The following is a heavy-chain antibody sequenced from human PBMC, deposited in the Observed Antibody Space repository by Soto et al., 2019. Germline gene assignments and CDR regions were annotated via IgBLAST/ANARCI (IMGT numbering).Heavy chain of an antibody. CDR2: ISYDGTNT. CDR1: EFTFSTYP. J-gene: IGHJ4*02. D-gene: IGHD3-3*01. Sequence: QVLLVESGGGVVQPGRSLRLSCAASEFTFSTYPMHWVRQAPGTGLEWVAVISYDGTNTYYADSVKGRFTISRDNSKNTLSLQMNSLRGDDTAVYYCARGASDFWNAYPEIHFFDYCGQGAPVFVSS. V-gene: IGHV3-30-3*01. CDR3: ARGASDFWNAYPEIHFFDY.